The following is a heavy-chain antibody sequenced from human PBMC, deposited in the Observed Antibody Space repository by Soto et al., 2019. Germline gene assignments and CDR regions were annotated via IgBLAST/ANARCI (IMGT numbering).Heavy chain of an antibody. J-gene: IGHJ3*02. Sequence: EVQLVQSGAEVKKPGESLKISCKGSGYSFTSYWIGWVRQMPGKGLEWMGIIYPGDSDPRYSPSFQGQVTISADKSISTAYLQWSSLKASDTAMYYCARSDGAWFGEVGAFDIWGQRTMVTVSS. D-gene: IGHD3-10*01. CDR2: IYPGDSDP. CDR1: GYSFTSYW. V-gene: IGHV5-51*03. CDR3: ARSDGAWFGEVGAFDI.